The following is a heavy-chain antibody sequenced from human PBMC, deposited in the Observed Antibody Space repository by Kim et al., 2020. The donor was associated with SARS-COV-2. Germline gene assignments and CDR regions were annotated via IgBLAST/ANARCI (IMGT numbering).Heavy chain of an antibody. V-gene: IGHV3-74*01. Sequence: GGSLRLSCAASGFTFSSYWMHWVRQAPGKGLVWVSRINSDGSTTSYADSVKGRFTISRDNAKSTLFLQMNSLRAEDTAVYYCAQGFCSGDSCYSGVADYWGQGTLVTVSS. CDR1: GFTFSSYW. J-gene: IGHJ4*02. D-gene: IGHD2-15*01. CDR2: INSDGSTT. CDR3: AQGFCSGDSCYSGVADY.